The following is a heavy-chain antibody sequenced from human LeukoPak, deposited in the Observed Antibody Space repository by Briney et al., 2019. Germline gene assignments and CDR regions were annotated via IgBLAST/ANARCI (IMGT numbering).Heavy chain of an antibody. V-gene: IGHV4-34*01. CDR2: INHSGST. D-gene: IGHD2-8*01. J-gene: IGHJ5*02. CDR1: GASFSGYY. CDR3: ARDLRYCTDAICRGSWFDP. Sequence: PSETLSLTCAVYGASFSGYYWSWIRQPPGKGLEWIGEINHSGSTNYNPSLKSRVTISVDRSKNQFSLKLSSVTAADTAVYYCARDLRYCTDAICRGSWFDPWGQGTLVTVSS.